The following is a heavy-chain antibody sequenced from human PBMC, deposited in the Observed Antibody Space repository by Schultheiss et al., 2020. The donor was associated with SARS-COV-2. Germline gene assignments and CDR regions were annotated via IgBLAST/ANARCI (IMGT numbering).Heavy chain of an antibody. CDR2: INAGNGNT. CDR3: ARGYSNYGRYGMDV. J-gene: IGHJ6*02. CDR1: GYTFTSYA. V-gene: IGHV1-3*01. Sequence: ASVKVSCKASGYTFTSYAMHWVRQAPGQRLEWMGWINAGNGNTKYAQKLQGRVTMTTDTSTSTAYMELSSLRSEDTAVYYCARGYSNYGRYGMDVWGQGTTVTVSS. D-gene: IGHD4-11*01.